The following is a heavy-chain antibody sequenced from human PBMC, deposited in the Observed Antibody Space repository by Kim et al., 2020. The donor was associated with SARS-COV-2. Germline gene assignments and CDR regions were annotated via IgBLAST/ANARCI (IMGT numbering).Heavy chain of an antibody. Sequence: AQKFQGRVTMTRDTSTSTVYMELSSLRSEDTAVYYCARARPGYIAAAGDYWGQGTLVTVSS. V-gene: IGHV1-46*01. D-gene: IGHD6-13*01. J-gene: IGHJ4*02. CDR3: ARARPGYIAAAGDY.